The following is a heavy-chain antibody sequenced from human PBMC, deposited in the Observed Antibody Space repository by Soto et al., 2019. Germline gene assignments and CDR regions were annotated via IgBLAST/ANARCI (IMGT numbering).Heavy chain of an antibody. V-gene: IGHV4-59*08. J-gene: IGHJ4*02. D-gene: IGHD3-3*01. CDR3: ARHMRSGSILTVDY. CDR1: GGSISSYY. CDR2: IYYSGST. Sequence: QVQLQESGPGLVKPSETLSLTCTVSGGSISSYYWSWIRQPPGKGLEWIGSIYYSGSTNYNPSLKSRVTRSVDTSKNQFSLKLSSVTAADTAVYYCARHMRSGSILTVDYWGQGTLVTVSS.